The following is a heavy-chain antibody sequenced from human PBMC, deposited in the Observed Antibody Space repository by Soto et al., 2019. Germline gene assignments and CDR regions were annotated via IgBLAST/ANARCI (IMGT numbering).Heavy chain of an antibody. CDR1: GFTFSSYA. D-gene: IGHD3-9*01. V-gene: IGHV3-23*01. CDR2: ISGSGGST. J-gene: IGHJ4*02. CDR3: AKEVYYDILTGYYMEGDY. Sequence: GGSLRLSCAASGFTFSSYAMSWVRQAPGKGLEWVSAISGSGGSTYYADSVKGRFTISRDNSKNTLYLQMNSLRAEDTAVYYCAKEVYYDILTGYYMEGDYWGQGTLVTVSS.